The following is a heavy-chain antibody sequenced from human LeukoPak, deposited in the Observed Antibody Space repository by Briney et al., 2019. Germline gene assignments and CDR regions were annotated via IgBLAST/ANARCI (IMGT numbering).Heavy chain of an antibody. CDR3: ARVASGYDFDY. CDR1: GFSFSDHY. CDR2: TRNKADSYTT. V-gene: IGHV3-72*01. Sequence: PGGSLRLSCAASGFSFSDHYMDWVRQAPGKGLEWVGRTRNKADSYTTEYAASVEGRFTISRDDSKSSLYLQMNSLRTEDTAVYYCARVASGYDFDYWGQGTLVTVSS. D-gene: IGHD5-12*01. J-gene: IGHJ4*02.